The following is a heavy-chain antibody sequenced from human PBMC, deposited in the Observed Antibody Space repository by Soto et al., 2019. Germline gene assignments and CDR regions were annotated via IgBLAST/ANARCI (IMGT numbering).Heavy chain of an antibody. Sequence: PSETLSLTCAVYGGSFSGYYWGWIRQPPGKGLEWIGEINHSGSTNYNPSLKSRVTISVDTSKNQFSLKLSSVTAADTAVYYCARESGSGWYVWFDPWGQGTLVTVSS. D-gene: IGHD6-19*01. V-gene: IGHV4-34*01. CDR1: GGSFSGYY. CDR2: INHSGST. J-gene: IGHJ5*02. CDR3: ARESGSGWYVWFDP.